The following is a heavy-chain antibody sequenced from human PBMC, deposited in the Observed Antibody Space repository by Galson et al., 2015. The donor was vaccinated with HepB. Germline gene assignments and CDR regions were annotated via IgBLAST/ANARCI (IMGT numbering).Heavy chain of an antibody. V-gene: IGHV3-13*05. D-gene: IGHD3-16*01. CDR3: ARGRLGIHDYVWASDPAYYFDY. J-gene: IGHJ4*02. CDR1: GFTFSSYD. Sequence: SLRLSCAASGFTFSSYDMHWVRQATGKGLEWVSAIGTAGDPYYPGSVKGRFTISRENAKNSLYLQMNSLRAGDTAVYYCARGRLGIHDYVWASDPAYYFDYWGQGTLVTVSS. CDR2: IGTAGDP.